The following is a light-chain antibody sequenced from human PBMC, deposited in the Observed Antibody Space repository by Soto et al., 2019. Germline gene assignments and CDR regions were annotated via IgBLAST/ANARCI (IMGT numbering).Light chain of an antibody. V-gene: IGKV3-11*01. CDR1: QSVSDY. CDR3: QQRSSWPRT. Sequence: EIVLTQSPATLSLSPGESVTLSCRASQSVSDYVAWYQQKPAQAPRLLIYDSSNSAAGFPARVSGSGSGTDFTLTISSLEPDGFAVYYCQQRSSWPRTFGQGTKVEIK. CDR2: DSS. J-gene: IGKJ1*01.